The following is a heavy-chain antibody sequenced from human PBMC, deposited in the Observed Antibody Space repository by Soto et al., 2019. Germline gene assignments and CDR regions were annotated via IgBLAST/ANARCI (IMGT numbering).Heavy chain of an antibody. J-gene: IGHJ4*02. CDR1: GGSFSGYY. Sequence: PSETLSLTCAVYGGSFSGYYWSWIRQPPGKGLEWIGEINHSGSTNYNPSLKSRVTISVDTSKNQFSLKLSSVTAADTAVYYCAREPTRWLHSSWSRWGQGTLVTVSS. D-gene: IGHD5-12*01. V-gene: IGHV4-34*01. CDR2: INHSGST. CDR3: AREPTRWLHSSWSR.